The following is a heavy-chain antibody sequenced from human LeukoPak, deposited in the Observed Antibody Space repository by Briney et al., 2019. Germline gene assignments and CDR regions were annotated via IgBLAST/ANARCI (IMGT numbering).Heavy chain of an antibody. Sequence: PSETLSLTCTVSGGSISSYYWSWIRQPPGKGLEWIGYIYYSGSTNYNPSLKSRVTISVDTSKNQFSLKLTSVTAADTAVYYCARVRGTVAIDFWGQGTRVTVSS. CDR1: GGSISSYY. CDR3: ARVRGTVAIDF. CDR2: IYYSGST. J-gene: IGHJ4*02. V-gene: IGHV4-59*12. D-gene: IGHD5-12*01.